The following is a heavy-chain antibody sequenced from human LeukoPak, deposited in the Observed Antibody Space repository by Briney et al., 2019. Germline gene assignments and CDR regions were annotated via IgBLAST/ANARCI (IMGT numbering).Heavy chain of an antibody. V-gene: IGHV3-74*01. CDR1: GFTFSIYW. J-gene: IGHJ4*02. D-gene: IGHD2-8*02. CDR3: ARDQLYCTGGTCYFDY. CDR2: IKSDGSST. Sequence: QPGGSLRLSCAPSGFTFSIYWMHWVRQAPGKGLVWVSRIKSDGSSTSYADSVKGRFTISRDNAKNTLYLQMNSLRAEDTAVYYCARDQLYCTGGTCYFDYWGQGTLVTVSS.